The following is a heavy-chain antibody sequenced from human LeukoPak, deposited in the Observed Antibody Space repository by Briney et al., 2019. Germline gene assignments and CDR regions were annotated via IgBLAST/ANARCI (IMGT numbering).Heavy chain of an antibody. CDR1: GYTFTSYG. J-gene: IGHJ4*02. D-gene: IGHD3-3*01. CDR2: ISAYNGNT. V-gene: IGHV1-18*01. Sequence: ASVKVSCKASGYTFTSYGISWVRQAPGQGLEWMGWISAYNGNTNYAQKLQGRVTMTTDTSTGTAYMELRSLRSDDTAVYYCARAPFGVVILPLDYWGQGTLVTVSS. CDR3: ARAPFGVVILPLDY.